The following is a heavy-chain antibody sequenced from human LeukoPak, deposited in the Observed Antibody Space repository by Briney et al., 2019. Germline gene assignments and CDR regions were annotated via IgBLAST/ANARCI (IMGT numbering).Heavy chain of an antibody. CDR1: GYTFTTYG. CDR3: ARADIIVVAGSTPVGSGFEY. D-gene: IGHD2-15*01. CDR2: ISAHKGET. Sequence: ASVKVSCKTSGYTFTTYGISWPRQAPGQGLEWMGWISAHKGETEYAQKFQGRVTMTREISTSTAYMELQSLTSDDTAVYYCARADIIVVAGSTPVGSGFEYWGQGALITVS. J-gene: IGHJ4*02. V-gene: IGHV1-18*01.